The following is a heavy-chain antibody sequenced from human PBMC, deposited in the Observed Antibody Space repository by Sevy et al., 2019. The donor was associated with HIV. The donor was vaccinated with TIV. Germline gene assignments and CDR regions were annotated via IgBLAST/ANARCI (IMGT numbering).Heavy chain of an antibody. D-gene: IGHD5-12*01. J-gene: IGHJ5*02. CDR1: GGSISAYY. CDR2: IYYTGST. V-gene: IGHV4-59*12. CDR3: ARAPPVRSGDDSLNWLDP. Sequence: WETLSLTCTVSGGSISAYYWSWLRQPPGKGLEYIGDIYYTGSTYYNPSLKSRVTISVDTSKNQFSLNLRSVTAVDTAVYYCARAPPVRSGDDSLNWLDPWGQGILVTVSS.